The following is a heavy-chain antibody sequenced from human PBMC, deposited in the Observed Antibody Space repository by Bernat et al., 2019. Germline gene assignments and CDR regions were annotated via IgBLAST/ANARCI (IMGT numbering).Heavy chain of an antibody. CDR3: ARAGGYYVYICGGYRVNDAFDI. D-gene: IGHD3-16*02. CDR1: GFTVSSNY. Sequence: EVQLVETGGGLIQPGGSLRLSCAASGFTVSSNYMSWVRQAPGKGLEWVSVIYSGGSTYYADVVKSRFTFSRDNTKNKLYLQMNSLRDEDTAVYYCARAGGYYVYICGGYRVNDAFDIWGQGTMVTVSS. V-gene: IGHV3-53*05. CDR2: IYSGGST. J-gene: IGHJ3*02.